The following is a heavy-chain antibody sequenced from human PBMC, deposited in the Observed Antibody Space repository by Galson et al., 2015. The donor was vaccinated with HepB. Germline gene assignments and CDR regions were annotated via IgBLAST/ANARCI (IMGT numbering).Heavy chain of an antibody. CDR3: TGVFFDPATFDY. D-gene: IGHD3/OR15-3a*01. J-gene: IGHJ4*02. CDR2: IRYDGSNK. Sequence: SLRLSCAASGFTFSSYGMHWVRQAPGKGLEWVAFIRYDGSNKYYADSVKGRFTISRDNSKNTLYLQMNSLRAEDTAVYYCTGVFFDPATFDYWGQGTLVTVSS. CDR1: GFTFSSYG. V-gene: IGHV3-30*02.